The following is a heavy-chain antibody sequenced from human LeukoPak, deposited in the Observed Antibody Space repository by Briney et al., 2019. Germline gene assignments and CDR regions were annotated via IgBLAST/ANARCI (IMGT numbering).Heavy chain of an antibody. CDR2: IYNSGST. CDR3: ARDSGTTGEVKFDP. CDR1: GGSVSRYY. D-gene: IGHD3-10*01. Sequence: SSETLSLTCTVSGGSVSRYYWSWIRQSAGKGLEWIGRIYNSGSTTYNPSLKSRVTMSIDTSKNQLSLKLTSVIVADTAVYYCARDSGTTGEVKFDPWGQGTLVTVSS. J-gene: IGHJ5*02. V-gene: IGHV4-4*07.